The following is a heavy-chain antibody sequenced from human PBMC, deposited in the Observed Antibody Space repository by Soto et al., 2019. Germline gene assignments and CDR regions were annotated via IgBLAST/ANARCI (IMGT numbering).Heavy chain of an antibody. CDR1: GYTFTSYG. CDR3: ARVKGSGYHNWFDP. V-gene: IGHV1-18*01. CDR2: ISAYNGNT. J-gene: IGHJ5*02. Sequence: QVQLVQSGAEVKKPGASVKVSCKASGYTFTSYGISWVRQAPGQGLEWMGWISAYNGNTNYAQKLHGRVPMTTDTSPSTAYMELRRLISDDTAVYYCARVKGSGYHNWFDPWGQGTLVTVSS. D-gene: IGHD3-22*01.